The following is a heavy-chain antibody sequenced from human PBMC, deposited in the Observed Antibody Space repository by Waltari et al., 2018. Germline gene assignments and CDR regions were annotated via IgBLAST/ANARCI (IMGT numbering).Heavy chain of an antibody. CDR2: IYHRGST. V-gene: IGHV4-30-2*01. CDR1: GGSISSGGYS. D-gene: IGHD3-16*02. CDR3: ARVVRGYYFDY. J-gene: IGHJ4*02. Sequence: QLQLQESGSGLVKPSQTLSLTCAVSGGSISSGGYSWSWIRQPPGKGLEWIGYIYHRGSTSYNPSLKRRVTISVARSKNQFSLKLSSVTAADTAVYYCARVVRGYYFDYWGQGTLVTVSS.